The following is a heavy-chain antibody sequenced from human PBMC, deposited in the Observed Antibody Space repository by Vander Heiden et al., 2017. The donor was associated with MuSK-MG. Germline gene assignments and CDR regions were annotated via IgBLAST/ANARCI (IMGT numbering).Heavy chain of an antibody. V-gene: IGHV3-9*01. D-gene: IGHD3-22*01. CDR2: ISWNSGSI. J-gene: IGHJ4*02. Sequence: EVQLVESGGGLVQPGRSLRLSCAASGFTFADYAMHWVRQAPGKGLEWVSGISWNSGSIGYADSVKGRFTISRDNAKNSLYLQMNSLRAEDTALYYCAKQDYYDSSGYYPLDCWGQGTLVTVSS. CDR3: AKQDYYDSSGYYPLDC. CDR1: GFTFADYA.